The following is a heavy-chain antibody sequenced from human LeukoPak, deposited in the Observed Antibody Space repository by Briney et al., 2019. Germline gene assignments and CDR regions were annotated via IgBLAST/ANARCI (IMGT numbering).Heavy chain of an antibody. V-gene: IGHV3-74*01. CDR2: INDDGSTT. CDR3: ASPTGLIHDAFDI. CDR1: GFTFSSYG. Sequence: GGSLRLSCAASGFTFSSYGMSWVRQAPGKGLVWVSRINDDGSTTNYADSVKGRFTISRDNAKNTLYLQMNSLRAEDTAVYYCASPTGLIHDAFDIWGQGTMVTVSS. J-gene: IGHJ3*02. D-gene: IGHD1-14*01.